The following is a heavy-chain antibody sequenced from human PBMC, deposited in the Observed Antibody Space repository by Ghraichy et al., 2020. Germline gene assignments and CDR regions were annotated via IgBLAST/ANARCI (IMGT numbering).Heavy chain of an antibody. V-gene: IGHV3-48*02. J-gene: IGHJ4*02. CDR1: GFTFSSYS. CDR2: ISSSSSTI. D-gene: IGHD5-12*01. CDR3: AREDRYSGYEDFDY. Sequence: GESLNISCAASGFTFSSYSMNWVRQAPGKGLEWVSYISSSSSTIYYADSVKGRFTISRDNAKNSLYLQMNSLRDEDTAVYYCAREDRYSGYEDFDYWGQGTLVTVSS.